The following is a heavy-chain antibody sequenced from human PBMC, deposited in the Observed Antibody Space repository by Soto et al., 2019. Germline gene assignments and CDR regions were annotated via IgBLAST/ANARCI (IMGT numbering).Heavy chain of an antibody. CDR3: STRAYDTNGYYRFDP. V-gene: IGHV4-34*01. D-gene: IGHD3-22*01. J-gene: IGHJ5*01. CDR2: INHSGRV. CDR1: GGSFSGHS. Sequence: SETLSLTCAVYGGSFSGHSWTWIRQSPGKGLEWIGDINHSGRVNYSPSLKSRVTISLDTPKNQFSLTLSAVTAADTAMYYCSTRAYDTNGYYRFDPWGQGTLVIVSS.